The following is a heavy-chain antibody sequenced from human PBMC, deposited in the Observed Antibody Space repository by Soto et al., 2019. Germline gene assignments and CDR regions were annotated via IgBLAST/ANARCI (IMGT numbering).Heavy chain of an antibody. CDR1: GGTFRSYA. V-gene: IGHV1-69*06. CDR3: ARASTLTVHCGSVSCPRMDV. CDR2: ILPIFGTA. J-gene: IGHJ6*02. Sequence: QVQLVQSGAEVKKPGSPVKVSCKASGGTFRSYAISWVRQAPGQGLEWMGGILPIFGTANYARKFQGRVTITADRSTSTAYMELSSLRSEDTAVYYCARASTLTVHCGSVSCPRMDVWGQGTTVTVSS. D-gene: IGHD2-2*01.